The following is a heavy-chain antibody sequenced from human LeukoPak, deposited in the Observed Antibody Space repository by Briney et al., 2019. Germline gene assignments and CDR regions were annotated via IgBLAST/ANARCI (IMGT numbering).Heavy chain of an antibody. CDR3: ARYYYGSGSYYTNFDY. V-gene: IGHV5-51*01. Sequence: GESLKISCKGSGYSFTSYWIGWVRQMPGKGLEWMGNIYPGDPDTRYSPSFQGQVTISADKSISTAYLQWSSLKASDTAMYYCARYYYGSGSYYTNFDYWGQGTLVTVSS. CDR1: GYSFTSYW. CDR2: IYPGDPDT. D-gene: IGHD3-10*01. J-gene: IGHJ4*02.